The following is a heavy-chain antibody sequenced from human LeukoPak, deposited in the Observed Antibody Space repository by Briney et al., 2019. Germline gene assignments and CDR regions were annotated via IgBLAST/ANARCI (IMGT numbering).Heavy chain of an antibody. V-gene: IGHV4-59*01. J-gene: IGHJ3*02. Sequence: SETLSLTCTVSGGSISSYYWSWIRQPPGKGLEWIGYIYYSGSTNYNPSLKGRVTISVDTSKNQFSLKLSSVTAADTAVYYCARDPSADAFDIWGQGTMVTVSS. CDR1: GGSISSYY. CDR3: ARDPSADAFDI. CDR2: IYYSGST.